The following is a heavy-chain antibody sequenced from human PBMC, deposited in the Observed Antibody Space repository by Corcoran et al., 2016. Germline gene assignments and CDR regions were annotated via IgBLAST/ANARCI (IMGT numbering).Heavy chain of an antibody. CDR2: ISSSSSYI. CDR1: GFTFSSYS. Sequence: EVQLVESGGGLVKPGGSLRLSCAASGFTFSSYSMNWVRQAPGKGLEWVSSISSSSSYIYYADSVKGRFTISRANAKNSLYLQMNSLSAEDTAVSYCARDIRDSSAPRGIFYYWGHRILVTVSS. D-gene: IGHD3-22*01. V-gene: IGHV3-21*01. CDR3: ARDIRDSSAPRGIFYY. J-gene: IGHJ4*01.